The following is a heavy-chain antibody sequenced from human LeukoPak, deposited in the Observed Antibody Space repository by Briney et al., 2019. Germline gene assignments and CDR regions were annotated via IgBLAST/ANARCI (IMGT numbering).Heavy chain of an antibody. CDR1: GFTFSSYS. Sequence: PGGSLRLSCAASGFTFSSYSMNWVRQAPGKGLEWVSYVSSSSTIYYADSVKDRFTISRDNAKNSLYLQMNSLRAEDTAVCYCAELGITMIGGVWGKGTTVTISS. CDR2: VSSSSTI. J-gene: IGHJ6*04. D-gene: IGHD3-10*02. V-gene: IGHV3-48*04. CDR3: AELGITMIGGV.